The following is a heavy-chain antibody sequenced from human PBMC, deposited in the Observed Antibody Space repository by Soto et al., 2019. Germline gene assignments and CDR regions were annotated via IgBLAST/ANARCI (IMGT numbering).Heavy chain of an antibody. CDR2: IYWDDDK. CDR1: GFSLSTSGVG. CDR3: AHRHHSGSYRWFDP. J-gene: IGHJ5*02. Sequence: QITLKESGPTLVKPTQTLTLTCTFSGFSLSTSGVGVGWIRQPPGKALEWLALIYWDDDKRYSPSLKSRLTITKDTSKNQVVLTMTNMDPVDTATYYCAHRHHSGSYRWFDPWGQGTLVTVSS. V-gene: IGHV2-5*02. D-gene: IGHD3-10*01.